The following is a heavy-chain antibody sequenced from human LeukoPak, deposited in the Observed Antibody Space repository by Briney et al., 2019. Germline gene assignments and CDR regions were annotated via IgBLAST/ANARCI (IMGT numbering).Heavy chain of an antibody. CDR3: AKEFPSGATRDLDY. CDR1: GYSFTASY. CDR2: INPSSGGT. J-gene: IGHJ4*02. Sequence: ASVKVSCQASGYSFTASYMHCGRQAPGQGLEWLGWINPSSGGTKYAPKFQGRVTLTRDTSINTAYMELTSLRSDDTAMYYCAKEFPSGATRDLDYWSQGTLVTVSS. V-gene: IGHV1-2*02. D-gene: IGHD1-26*01.